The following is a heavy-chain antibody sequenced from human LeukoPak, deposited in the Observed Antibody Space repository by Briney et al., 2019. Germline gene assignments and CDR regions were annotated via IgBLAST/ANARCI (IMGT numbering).Heavy chain of an antibody. J-gene: IGHJ4*02. CDR3: ASPGRFGGTRY. Sequence: SETLSLTCTVSGGSISSSSYYWGWIRQPPGKGLEWIGSIYYSGSTYYNPSLKSRVTISVDTSKNQFSLKLSSVTAADTAVYYCASPGRFGGTRYWGQGTLVTVSS. CDR1: GGSISSSSYY. CDR2: IYYSGST. D-gene: IGHD3-16*01. V-gene: IGHV4-39*01.